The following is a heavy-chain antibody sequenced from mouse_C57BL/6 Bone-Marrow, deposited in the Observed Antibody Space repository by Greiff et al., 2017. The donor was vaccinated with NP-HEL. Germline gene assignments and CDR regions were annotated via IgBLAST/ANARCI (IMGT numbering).Heavy chain of an antibody. V-gene: IGHV5-6*01. D-gene: IGHD3-3*01. J-gene: IGHJ2*01. CDR1: GFTFSSYG. Sequence: EVQVVESGGDLVKPGGSLKLSCAASGFTFSSYGMSWVRQTPDKRLEWVATISSGGSYTYYPDSVKGRFTISRDNAKNTLYLQMSSRKSEDTAMYYCARGGTGDYWGQGTTLTVSS. CDR3: ARGGTGDY. CDR2: ISSGGSYT.